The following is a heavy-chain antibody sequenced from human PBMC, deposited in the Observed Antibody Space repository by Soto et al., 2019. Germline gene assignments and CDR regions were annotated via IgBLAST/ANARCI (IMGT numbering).Heavy chain of an antibody. CDR1: GGSISSYY. Sequence: ASETLSLTCTVSGGSISSYYWSWIRQPPGKGLEWIGYIYYSGSTNYNPSLKSRVTISVDTSKNQFSLKLSSVTAADTAVYYCARVGDYGDLIDYWGQGTLVTVSS. V-gene: IGHV4-59*01. D-gene: IGHD4-17*01. CDR3: ARVGDYGDLIDY. J-gene: IGHJ4*02. CDR2: IYYSGST.